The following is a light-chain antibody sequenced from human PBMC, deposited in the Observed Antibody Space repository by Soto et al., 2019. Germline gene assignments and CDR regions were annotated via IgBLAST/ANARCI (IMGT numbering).Light chain of an antibody. V-gene: IGKV1-9*01. J-gene: IGKJ5*01. Sequence: DIQLTQSPSFLSASVGDRVTITCRASQDVSPYLAWYQQKPGKAPNLLIYAASTLQSGVPSRFSGSGSGTEFTLTISSLQPEDFATYYCQQLNSYPITFGQGTRLEIK. CDR2: AAS. CDR3: QQLNSYPIT. CDR1: QDVSPY.